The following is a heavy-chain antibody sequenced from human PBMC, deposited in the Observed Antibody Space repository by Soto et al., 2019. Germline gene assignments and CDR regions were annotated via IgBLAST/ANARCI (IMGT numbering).Heavy chain of an antibody. CDR1: GFTFSGYW. CDR3: ARAPYGNGWYRFDL. CDR2: IKHDGSVQ. V-gene: IGHV3-7*03. Sequence: QLVESGGGLVQPGGSLRLSCEASGFTFSGYWMSWVRQAPGKGLEWVADIKHDGSVQYYVDSVKGRFTISRDNAKKLLYLQMNGLRAEATALYYCARAPYGNGWYRFDLWGQGTLVTVSS. D-gene: IGHD6-19*01. J-gene: IGHJ4*02.